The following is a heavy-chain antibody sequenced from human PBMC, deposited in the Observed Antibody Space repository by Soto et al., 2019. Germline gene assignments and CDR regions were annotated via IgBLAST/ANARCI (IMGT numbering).Heavy chain of an antibody. CDR2: IYSGGST. Sequence: GGSLRLSCAASGFTVSSNYMSWVRQAPGKGLEWVSVIYSGGSTYYADSVKGRFTISRDNSKNTLYLQMNSLRAEDTAVYYCARGYPTPRIAARDWGQGTLVAVSS. V-gene: IGHV3-53*01. D-gene: IGHD6-6*01. J-gene: IGHJ4*02. CDR1: GFTVSSNY. CDR3: ARGYPTPRIAARD.